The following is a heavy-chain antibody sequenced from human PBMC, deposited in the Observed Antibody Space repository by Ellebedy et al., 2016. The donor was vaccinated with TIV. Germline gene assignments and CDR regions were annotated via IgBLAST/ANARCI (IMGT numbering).Heavy chain of an antibody. CDR1: GFTFSNYE. J-gene: IGHJ3*02. Sequence: GESLKISCAASGFTFSNYEMNWVRQAPGKGLEWVLYISRSGETIHYADSVKGRFTISRDDAKNSLYLQLNSLRAEDTAVYYCARAYYYDSSGSNDAFDIWGQGTTVTVSS. D-gene: IGHD3-22*01. CDR2: ISRSGETI. V-gene: IGHV3-48*03. CDR3: ARAYYYDSSGSNDAFDI.